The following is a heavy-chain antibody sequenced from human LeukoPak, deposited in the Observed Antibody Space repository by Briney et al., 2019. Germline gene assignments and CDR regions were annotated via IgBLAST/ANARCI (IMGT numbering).Heavy chain of an antibody. D-gene: IGHD1-14*01. CDR3: AREGPYNRGYYNNWFDP. CDR1: GGSISSSSYY. V-gene: IGHV4-39*02. CDR2: IYYSGST. Sequence: PSETLALTCTVSGGSISSSSYYWGWIRQPPGKGLEWIGSIYYSGSTYYNPSLKSRVTISVDTSKNQFSLKLNSVTAADTAVYYCAREGPYNRGYYNNWFDPWGQGTLVTVSS. J-gene: IGHJ5*02.